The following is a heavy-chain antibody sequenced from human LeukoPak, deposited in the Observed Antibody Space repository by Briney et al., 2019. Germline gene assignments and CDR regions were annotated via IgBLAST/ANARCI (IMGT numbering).Heavy chain of an antibody. Sequence: GGSLRLSCSASGFTFSNYSMNWGRQAPGKGLEGGSYISSSSNTIYYAESVKGRLTISRDNAKTSLYLQMNSLRAEDTAVYYCARRGHDRDGLQRNREFDYWGQGTPVTLSS. J-gene: IGHJ4*02. V-gene: IGHV3-48*01. CDR3: ARRGHDRDGLQRNREFDY. CDR1: GFTFSNYS. CDR2: ISSSSNTI. D-gene: IGHD5-24*01.